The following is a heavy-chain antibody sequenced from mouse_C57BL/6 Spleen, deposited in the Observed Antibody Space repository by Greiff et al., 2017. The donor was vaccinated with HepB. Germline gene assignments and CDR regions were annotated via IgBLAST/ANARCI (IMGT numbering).Heavy chain of an antibody. CDR3: ARYTVVGWYVDV. D-gene: IGHD1-1*01. CDR1: GFTFSSYG. J-gene: IGHJ1*03. CDR2: ISSGGSYT. Sequence: EVMLVESGGDLVKPGGSLKLSCAASGFTFSSYGMSWVRQTPDKRLEWVATISSGGSYTYYPDSVKGRFTISRDNAKNTLYLQMSSLKSEDTAMYYCARYTVVGWYVDVWGTGTTVTVSS. V-gene: IGHV5-6*01.